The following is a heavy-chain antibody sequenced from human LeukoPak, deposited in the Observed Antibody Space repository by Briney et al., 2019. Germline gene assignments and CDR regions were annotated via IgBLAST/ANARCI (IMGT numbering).Heavy chain of an antibody. CDR3: ARGYYGSGSYLFDY. V-gene: IGHV3-23*01. CDR1: GFTFSSYA. CDR2: ISGSGGST. Sequence: GGSLRLSCAASGFTFSSYAMSWVRQAPGKGLEWVSAISGSGGSTYYADSVKGRFTISRDNSKNTLYLQMNSLRAEDTAVYYCARGYYGSGSYLFDYWGQGTLVTVSS. J-gene: IGHJ4*02. D-gene: IGHD3-10*01.